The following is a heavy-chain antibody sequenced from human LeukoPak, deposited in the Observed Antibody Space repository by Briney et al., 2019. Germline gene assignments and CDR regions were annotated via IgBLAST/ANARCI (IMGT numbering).Heavy chain of an antibody. J-gene: IGHJ5*02. CDR1: GFTFSSYG. D-gene: IGHD3-22*01. CDR2: MSGSGGST. Sequence: GGSLRLSCAASGFTFSSYGMSWVRQAPGKGLEWISAMSGSGGSTYYADSVKGRFAISRDNSKNTLYLQMNSLRAEDTAVYYCAKGVYYDSENWFDPWGQGTLVTVSS. CDR3: AKGVYYDSENWFDP. V-gene: IGHV3-23*01.